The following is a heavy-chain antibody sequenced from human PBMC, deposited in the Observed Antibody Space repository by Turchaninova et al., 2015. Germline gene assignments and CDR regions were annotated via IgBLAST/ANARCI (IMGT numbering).Heavy chain of an antibody. CDR1: GFSFNTYT. CDR2: ITSSSSYI. J-gene: IGHJ4*02. CDR3: ARYDSGDYGSY. D-gene: IGHD4-17*01. Sequence: ESGGGLVKPGGSLRLSCTASGFSFNTYTMYWVRQAPGKGLEWVSSITSSSSYIYYADSLKGRFTISRDNANNSFYLQMNSLWAEDTAVYYCARYDSGDYGSYWGQGTLVTVSS. V-gene: IGHV3-21*06.